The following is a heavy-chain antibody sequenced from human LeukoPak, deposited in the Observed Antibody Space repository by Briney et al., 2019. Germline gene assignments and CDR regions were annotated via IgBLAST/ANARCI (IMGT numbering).Heavy chain of an antibody. CDR3: ARGRYDFWRGKYYFDY. J-gene: IGHJ4*02. CDR1: GGSISAGNYY. V-gene: IGHV4-31*03. CDR2: IYYSGGT. Sequence: SQTLSLTCTVSGGSISAGNYYWSWISQHPGKGLEWIGYIYYSGGTYYNPSLKSRVTISVDTSKKQFSLKLSSVTAADTAVYYCARGRYDFWRGKYYFDYWGQGTLVTVSS. D-gene: IGHD3-3*01.